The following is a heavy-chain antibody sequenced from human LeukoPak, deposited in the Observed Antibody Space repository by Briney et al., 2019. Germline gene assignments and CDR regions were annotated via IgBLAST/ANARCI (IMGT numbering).Heavy chain of an antibody. J-gene: IGHJ6*03. CDR2: VFYGGST. D-gene: IGHD1-7*01. V-gene: IGHV4-59*01. CDR1: DGSISSYY. CDR3: ARSPNWDFYYYYYMDV. Sequence: SETLSLTCTVSDGSISSYYWSWIRQPPGKGLEWIGYVFYGGSTDSNPSLKSRVTISLDTSKNQFSLKLTSVTAADTAVYYCARSPNWDFYYYYYMDVWGKGTTVTVSS.